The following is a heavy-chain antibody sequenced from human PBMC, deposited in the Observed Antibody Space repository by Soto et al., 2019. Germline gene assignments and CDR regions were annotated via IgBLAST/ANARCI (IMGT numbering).Heavy chain of an antibody. Sequence: EVQLSESGGGLVQPGGSLRLSCAASGFTFSSYAMSWVRQAPGKGLEWVSAISGSGGSTYYADSVKGRFTISRDNSKNTLYLQMNSLRAEDTAVYYCAPTPGAITGTLGGGQGTLVTVSS. D-gene: IGHD1-7*01. CDR1: GFTFSSYA. V-gene: IGHV3-23*01. CDR2: ISGSGGST. J-gene: IGHJ4*02. CDR3: APTPGAITGTLG.